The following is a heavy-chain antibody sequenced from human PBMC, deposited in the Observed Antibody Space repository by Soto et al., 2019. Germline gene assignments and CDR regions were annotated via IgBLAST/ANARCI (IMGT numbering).Heavy chain of an antibody. CDR3: ARADTAMDPPAS. CDR2: IYYSGST. CDR1: GGSISSGGYY. Sequence: SETLSLTCTVSGGSISSGGYYWSWIRQHPGKGLEWIGYIYYSGSTYYNPSLKSRVTISVDTSKNQFSLKLSSVTAADTAVYYCARADTAMDPPASWGQGILVTVSS. J-gene: IGHJ5*02. D-gene: IGHD5-18*01. V-gene: IGHV4-31*03.